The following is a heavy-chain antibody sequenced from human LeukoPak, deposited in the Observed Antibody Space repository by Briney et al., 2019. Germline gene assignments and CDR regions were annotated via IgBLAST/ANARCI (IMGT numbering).Heavy chain of an antibody. CDR3: AREYSLNYYYYYMDV. D-gene: IGHD4-11*01. CDR1: GGSISSHY. V-gene: IGHV4-59*11. Sequence: SETLSLTCTVSGGSISSHYWSWIRQPPGKGLEWIGYIYYSGSTNYNPSLKSRVTISVDTSKNQFSLKLSSVTAADTAVYYCAREYSLNYYYYYMDVWGKGTTVTVSS. J-gene: IGHJ6*03. CDR2: IYYSGST.